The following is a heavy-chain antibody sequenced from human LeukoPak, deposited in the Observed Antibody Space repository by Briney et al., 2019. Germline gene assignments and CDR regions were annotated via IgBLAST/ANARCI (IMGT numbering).Heavy chain of an antibody. CDR3: ARAIQRRLVKPPWFDP. CDR1: GFTFSGYG. Sequence: GGSVRLSCAASGFTFSGYGMEWVRPAPGKGLEWVTFIRSEERNKYYADSVKGRFTISRDTATNSPYLQMNSLRPEDTAVYYCARAIQRRLVKPPWFDPWGQGTLVTVPS. V-gene: IGHV3-30*02. D-gene: IGHD6-19*01. J-gene: IGHJ5*02. CDR2: IRSEERNK.